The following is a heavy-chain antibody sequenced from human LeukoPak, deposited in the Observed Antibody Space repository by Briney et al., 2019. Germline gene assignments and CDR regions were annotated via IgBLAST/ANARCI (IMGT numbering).Heavy chain of an antibody. CDR3: ARVNSPGYGYYYYYGMDV. V-gene: IGHV1-8*01. CDR2: MNPNSGNT. D-gene: IGHD3-9*01. CDR1: GYTFTSYD. Sequence: GASVKVSCKASGYTFTSYDINWVRQATGQGLEWMGWMNPNSGNTGYAQKFQGRVTMTRNTSISTAYMELSSLRSEDTAVYYCARVNSPGYGYYYYYGMDVWGQGTTVTVSS. J-gene: IGHJ6*02.